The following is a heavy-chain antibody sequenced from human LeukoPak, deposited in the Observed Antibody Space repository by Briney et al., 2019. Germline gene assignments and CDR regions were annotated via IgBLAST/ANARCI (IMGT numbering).Heavy chain of an antibody. CDR2: IYYSGST. CDR1: GGSISSYY. CDR3: ARDSARVVVITTRWVFAFDI. Sequence: PSETLSLTCTVSGGSISSYYWSWIRQPPGKGLEWIGYIYYSGSTNYNPSLKSRVTISVDTSKNQFSLKLSSVTAADTAVYYCARDSARVVVITTRWVFAFDIWGQGTMVTVSS. D-gene: IGHD3-22*01. V-gene: IGHV4-59*12. J-gene: IGHJ3*02.